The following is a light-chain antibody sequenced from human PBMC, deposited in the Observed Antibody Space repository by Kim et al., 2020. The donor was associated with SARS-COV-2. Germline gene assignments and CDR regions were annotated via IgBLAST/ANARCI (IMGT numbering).Light chain of an antibody. V-gene: IGLV3-19*01. CDR3: NSRDSSGNHVV. Sequence: SSELTQDPAVSVALGQTVRITCQGDSLRSYYASWYQQKPGHAPVLVIYGKNNRTSGIPDRFSGSSSGNTASLTITGAQAEDEADYYCNSRDSSGNHVVFGGGTQLTVL. CDR2: GKN. J-gene: IGLJ2*01. CDR1: SLRSYY.